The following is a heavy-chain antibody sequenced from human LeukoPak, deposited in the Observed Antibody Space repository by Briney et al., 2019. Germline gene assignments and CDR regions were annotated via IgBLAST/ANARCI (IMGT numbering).Heavy chain of an antibody. V-gene: IGHV4-34*01. J-gene: IGHJ6*03. D-gene: IGHD1-1*01. CDR2: INHSGST. CDR3: ARDRVEYYYYYMDV. Sequence: SETLSLTCAVYGGSFSGYYWSWIRQPPGKGLEWIGEINHSGSTNYNPSLKSRVTISVDTSKNQFSLKLSSVTAADTAVYYCARDRVEYYYYYMDVWGKGTTVTVSS. CDR1: GGSFSGYY.